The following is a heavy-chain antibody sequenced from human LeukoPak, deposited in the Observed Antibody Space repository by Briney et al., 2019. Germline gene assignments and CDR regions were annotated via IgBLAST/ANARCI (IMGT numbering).Heavy chain of an antibody. CDR3: ARGAAMADDAFDI. J-gene: IGHJ3*02. Sequence: SVKVSCKASGGTFSSYAISWVRQAPGQGPEWMGRIIPILGIANYAQKFQGRVTITADKSTSTAYMELSSLRSEDTAVYYCARGAAMADDAFDIWGQGTMVTVSS. CDR2: IIPILGIA. CDR1: GGTFSSYA. V-gene: IGHV1-69*04. D-gene: IGHD5-18*01.